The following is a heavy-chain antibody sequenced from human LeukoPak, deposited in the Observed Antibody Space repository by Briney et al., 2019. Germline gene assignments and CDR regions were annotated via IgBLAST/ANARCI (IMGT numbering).Heavy chain of an antibody. J-gene: IGHJ4*02. Sequence: GESLKISCQASGYTFDSFWIEWVRQMPGKGLEWMGIIYAGDSDTKYSPSFQGQVTISADKSISTAYLQWSSLKASDTAMYYCASGLDYGAPDWGQGTLVTVSS. CDR1: GYTFDSFW. CDR3: ASGLDYGAPD. V-gene: IGHV5-51*01. D-gene: IGHD4-17*01. CDR2: IYAGDSDT.